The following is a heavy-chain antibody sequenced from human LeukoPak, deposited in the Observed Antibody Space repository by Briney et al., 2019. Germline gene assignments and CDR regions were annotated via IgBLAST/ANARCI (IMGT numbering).Heavy chain of an antibody. CDR1: GGSMSTYY. Sequence: SETPSLTCTVSGGSMSTYYWTWIRQPAGKGLEWIGRIYTSGSTKYNPSLKSRVTMSLDTSKNQFSLQLNSVTPEDTAVYYCARDRWELSAAMGGAFDIWGQGTMVTVSS. CDR2: IYTSGST. V-gene: IGHV4-4*07. D-gene: IGHD1-26*01. CDR3: ARDRWELSAAMGGAFDI. J-gene: IGHJ3*02.